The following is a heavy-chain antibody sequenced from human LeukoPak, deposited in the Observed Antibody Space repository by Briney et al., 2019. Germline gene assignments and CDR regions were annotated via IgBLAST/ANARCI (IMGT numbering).Heavy chain of an antibody. CDR1: GGSISSYY. V-gene: IGHV4-59*01. CDR2: IYYSGST. Sequence: SETLSLTCTVSGGSISSYYWSWIRQPPGKGLEWIGYIYYSGSTNYNPSLKSRVTISVDTSKNQFSLKLSSVTAADTAVYYCARALDLWGRGTLVTVSS. J-gene: IGHJ2*01. CDR3: ARALDL.